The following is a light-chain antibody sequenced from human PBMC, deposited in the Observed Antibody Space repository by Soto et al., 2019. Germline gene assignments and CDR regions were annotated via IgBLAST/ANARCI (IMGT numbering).Light chain of an antibody. V-gene: IGLV2-14*01. CDR1: ISDVGGYNY. J-gene: IGLJ1*01. CDR3: SSYTSSSTL. CDR2: EVS. Sequence: QSVLTQPASVSGSPGQSITISCTGTISDVGGYNYVSWYQQHPGKAPKLMIYEVSNRPSGVSNRFSGSKSGNTASLTISGLQAEDEADYYCSSYTSSSTLFGTGT.